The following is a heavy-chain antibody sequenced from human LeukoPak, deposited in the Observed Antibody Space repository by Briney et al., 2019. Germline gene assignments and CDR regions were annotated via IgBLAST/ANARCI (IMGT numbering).Heavy chain of an antibody. Sequence: PSETLSLTCTVSGGSFSSGSYYWSWIRQPPGTGLEWIGYIYYSGSTNYNPSLKSRVTISVDTSKNQFSLKLSSVTAADTAVYYCAGKLGYWEDGMDVWGKGTTVTVSS. V-gene: IGHV4-61*01. CDR1: GGSFSSGSYY. D-gene: IGHD2-15*01. CDR2: IYYSGST. J-gene: IGHJ6*04. CDR3: AGKLGYWEDGMDV.